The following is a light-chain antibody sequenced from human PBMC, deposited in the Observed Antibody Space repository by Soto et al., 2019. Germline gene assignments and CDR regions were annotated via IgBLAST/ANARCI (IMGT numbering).Light chain of an antibody. CDR3: HHYDASPPYT. CDR1: QSVSSSY. CDR2: GAS. J-gene: IGKJ2*01. Sequence: EIVLTQSPGTLSLSPGDRATLSCRASQSVSSSYLAWYQQKPGQAPGLLIYGASSRATGIPDRFSGSGSATDFTLTISRLEPEDSAVYYCHHYDASPPYTFGQGTKVDIK. V-gene: IGKV3-20*01.